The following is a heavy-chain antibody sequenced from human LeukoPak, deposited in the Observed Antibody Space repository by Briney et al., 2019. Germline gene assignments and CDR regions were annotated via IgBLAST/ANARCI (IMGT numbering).Heavy chain of an antibody. CDR3: ATQLERRAFDI. D-gene: IGHD1-1*01. J-gene: IGHJ3*02. CDR1: GYTFTGYF. V-gene: IGHV1-2*02. CDR2: INANSGST. Sequence: ASVKVSCKASGYTFTGYFIQWVRQAPGQGLEWMGWINANSGSTEYAQQFQGRVTLTRDTSTNTASMELTSLNSDDTAMYYCATQLERRAFDIWGQGTMVTVSS.